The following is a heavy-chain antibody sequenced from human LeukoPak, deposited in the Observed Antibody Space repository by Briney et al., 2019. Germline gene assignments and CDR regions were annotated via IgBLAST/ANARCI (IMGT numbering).Heavy chain of an antibody. D-gene: IGHD5-12*01. Sequence: GASVKVSCKVSGYTLTELSMHWVRQAPGKGLEWMGGFDPEDGETIYAQKFQGRVTMTEDTSTNTAYMELSSLRSEDTAVYYCAYLQRDIAATHFDYWGQGTLVTVSS. V-gene: IGHV1-24*01. CDR3: AYLQRDIAATHFDY. CDR2: FDPEDGET. J-gene: IGHJ4*02. CDR1: GYTLTELS.